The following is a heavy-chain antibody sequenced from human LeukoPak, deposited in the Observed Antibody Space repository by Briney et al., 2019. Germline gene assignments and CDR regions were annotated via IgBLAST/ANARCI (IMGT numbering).Heavy chain of an antibody. V-gene: IGHV3-66*01. CDR3: ARRSGEGYFDC. J-gene: IGHJ4*02. D-gene: IGHD1-26*01. CDR1: GFIFSTNY. CDR2: LYSGGDT. Sequence: GGSLRLSCAASGFIFSTNYMTWVRQAPGKGLEWLSVLYSGGDTYYADSVKGRFTISRDNSKNTLYLQLNSLRAEDAAVYYCARRSGEGYFDCWGQATLVTVSS.